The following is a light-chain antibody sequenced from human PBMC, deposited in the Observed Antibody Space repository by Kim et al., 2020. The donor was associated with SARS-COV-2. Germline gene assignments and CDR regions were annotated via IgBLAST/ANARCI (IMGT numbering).Light chain of an antibody. Sequence: SITISCTGTSSDIDDYNYVSWYQQHPGKAPKLKIYEVTKRPSGVSYRFSGSKSGNTASLTISGLQAEDEADYYCSSYTSSSGLMVFGGGTQLTVL. CDR1: SSDIDDYNY. J-gene: IGLJ3*02. CDR2: EVT. V-gene: IGLV2-14*01. CDR3: SSYTSSSGLMV.